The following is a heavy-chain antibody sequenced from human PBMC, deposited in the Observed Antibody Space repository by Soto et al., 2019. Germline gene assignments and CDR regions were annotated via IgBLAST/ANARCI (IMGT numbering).Heavy chain of an antibody. V-gene: IGHV4-59*12. Sequence: SETLSLTCTVSGGSISSYYWSWIRQPPGKGLEWIGYIYYSGSTNYNPSLKSRVTISVDTPKNQFSLKLSSVTAADTAVYYCARDSVWPYGSASSWGQGTLVTVSS. CDR1: GGSISSYY. CDR2: IYYSGST. D-gene: IGHD3-10*01. CDR3: ARDSVWPYGSASS. J-gene: IGHJ4*02.